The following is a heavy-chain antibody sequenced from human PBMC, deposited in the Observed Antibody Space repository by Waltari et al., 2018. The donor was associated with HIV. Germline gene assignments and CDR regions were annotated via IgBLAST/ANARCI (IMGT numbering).Heavy chain of an antibody. V-gene: IGHV4-39*01. Sequence: QLQLQESGPGLVKPSETLSLTCTVSGGSISSSSRHYWGWIRQPPGKRLEWIGSIYYGGNSDYNTSLGGRVTISVDTSKNEFSLKLRPVTAADTSLYYCARVSAGVHLEGGDVWGQGTTVTVSS. J-gene: IGHJ6*02. D-gene: IGHD3-3*01. CDR3: ARVSAGVHLEGGDV. CDR1: GGSISSSSRHY. CDR2: IYYGGNS.